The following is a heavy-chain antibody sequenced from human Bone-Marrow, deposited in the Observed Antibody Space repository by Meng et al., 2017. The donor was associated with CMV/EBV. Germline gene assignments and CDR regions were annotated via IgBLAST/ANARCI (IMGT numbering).Heavy chain of an antibody. CDR1: GFTFSSYA. CDR2: ISGSGGST. D-gene: IGHD6-6*01. V-gene: IGHV3-23*01. CDR3: ARIQQLVGYFDY. J-gene: IGHJ4*02. Sequence: GESLKISCAASGFTFSSYAMSWVRQAPGKGLEWVSAISGSGGSTYYADSVKGRFTISRDNSKNTLYLQMNSLRAEDTAVYYCARIQQLVGYFDYWGQGTLVTVSS.